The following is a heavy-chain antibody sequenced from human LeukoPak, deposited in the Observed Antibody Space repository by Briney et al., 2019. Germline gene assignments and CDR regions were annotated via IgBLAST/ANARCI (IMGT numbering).Heavy chain of an antibody. V-gene: IGHV4-59*01. CDR2: IYYGGT. D-gene: IGHD5-24*01. CDR3: ARGDGYNSGYFEY. CDR1: GGSIATYY. J-gene: IGHJ4*02. Sequence: SETLSPTCTVSGGSIATYYWSWIRQSPGKGLEWIAYIYYGGTNYNPSLKSRVTISVDTSKNQFSLNLRSATAADTAVYYCARGDGYNSGYFEYWGQGTLVTVSS.